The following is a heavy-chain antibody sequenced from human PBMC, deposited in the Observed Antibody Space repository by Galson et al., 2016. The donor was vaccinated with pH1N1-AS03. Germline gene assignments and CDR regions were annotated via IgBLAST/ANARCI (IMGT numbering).Heavy chain of an antibody. CDR3: ARELKEGTIAFYYDGMDV. CDR2: INPSGGGT. V-gene: IGHV1-46*01. CDR1: GYSFTNYY. Sequence: SVKVSCKASGYSFTNYYIHWVRQAPGQGLEWMGIINPSGGGTSYSQKLQGRVTMTKDSSTVTVYMELSSLTSEDTAVYYCARELKEGTIAFYYDGMDVWD. D-gene: IGHD1-1*01. J-gene: IGHJ6*02.